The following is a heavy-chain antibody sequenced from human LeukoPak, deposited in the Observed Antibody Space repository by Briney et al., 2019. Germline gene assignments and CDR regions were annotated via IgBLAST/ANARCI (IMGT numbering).Heavy chain of an antibody. Sequence: SETLSLTCTVPGGSISSYYWSWIRQPPGKGLEWIGYIYYSGSTNYNPSLKSRVTISVDTSKNQFSLKLSSVTAADTAVYYCARDLGEQQLVNHLDWFDPWGQGTLVTVSS. J-gene: IGHJ5*02. D-gene: IGHD6-13*01. V-gene: IGHV4-59*01. CDR1: GGSISSYY. CDR2: IYYSGST. CDR3: ARDLGEQQLVNHLDWFDP.